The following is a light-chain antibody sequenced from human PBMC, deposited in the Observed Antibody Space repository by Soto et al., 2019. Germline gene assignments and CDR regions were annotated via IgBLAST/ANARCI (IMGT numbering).Light chain of an antibody. V-gene: IGKV1-5*03. CDR1: QSISSW. J-gene: IGKJ4*01. Sequence: DIQMTQSPSTLSSSVGDRGTITCRVSQSISSWLAWYQQKPGKAPKRLIYKASGLESGVPSRFSGSGSGTDFTLTISSLQPDDFATYYCQQYNSYSPLTFGGGTKVDIK. CDR3: QQYNSYSPLT. CDR2: KAS.